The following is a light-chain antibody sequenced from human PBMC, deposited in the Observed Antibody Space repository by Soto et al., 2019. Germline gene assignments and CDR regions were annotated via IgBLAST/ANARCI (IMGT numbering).Light chain of an antibody. CDR1: TSNIGTFY. V-gene: IGLV1-47*02. CDR3: AAWDDNLNAYV. CDR2: LGD. J-gene: IGLJ1*01. Sequence: QSVLTQPPSASSTPGQTVTISCSGSTSNIGTFYVYWYQHLPGTAPKLLIYLGDQRASGVSDRFSGSKSGTSASLAINGLRSDDEADYYCAAWDDNLNAYVFGRGTKLTDL.